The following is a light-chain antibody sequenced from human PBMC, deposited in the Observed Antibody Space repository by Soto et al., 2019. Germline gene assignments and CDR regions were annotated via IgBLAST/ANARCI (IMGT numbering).Light chain of an antibody. J-gene: IGLJ2*01. CDR1: SSDIGGYNY. CDR3: CSYAGSYTLV. V-gene: IGLV2-11*01. Sequence: QLVLTQPRSVSGSPGQSVTISCTGTSSDIGGYNYVSWYQQHPDKAPKLMIYDVSKRPSGVPDRFSGSKSGNTASLTISGLQDEDEAEYYCCSYAGSYTLVFGGGTKVTVL. CDR2: DVS.